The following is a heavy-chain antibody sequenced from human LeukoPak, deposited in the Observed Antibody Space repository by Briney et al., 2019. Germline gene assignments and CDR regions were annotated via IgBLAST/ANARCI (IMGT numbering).Heavy chain of an antibody. CDR1: GFTFSSYA. V-gene: IGHV3-23*01. J-gene: IGHJ1*01. D-gene: IGHD3-10*01. CDR2: ISGSGYST. CDR3: AKDRSGSTAEYFQH. Sequence: GGSLRLSCAAPGFTFSSYAMSWVRQPPGKGLEWVSVISGSGYSTYYADSVKGRFTISRDNSKNTLYLQMNSLRAEDTAVYYCAKDRSGSTAEYFQHWGQGTLVTVSS.